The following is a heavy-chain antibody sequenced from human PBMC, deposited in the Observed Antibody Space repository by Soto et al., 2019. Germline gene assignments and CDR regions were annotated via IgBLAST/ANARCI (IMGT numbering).Heavy chain of an antibody. CDR2: IYPGDSDT. V-gene: IGHV5-51*01. D-gene: IGHD6-19*01. CDR1: GYRFSIYW. CDR3: ARQGSNGAYYYYGMDV. Sequence: GESLKISCKGSGYRFSIYWIAWVRQMPGKGLEWMGIIYPGDSDTKYSPSFEGQVTISADKSSSTAYLQWSSLKASDTAMYYCARQGSNGAYYYYGMDVWGQGTTVTVSS. J-gene: IGHJ6*02.